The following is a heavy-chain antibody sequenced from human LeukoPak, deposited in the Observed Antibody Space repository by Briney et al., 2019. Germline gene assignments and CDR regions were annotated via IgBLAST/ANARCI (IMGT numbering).Heavy chain of an antibody. CDR2: IYYSGST. D-gene: IGHD5-18*01. CDR1: GGSISSYY. J-gene: IGHJ4*02. CDR3: ARGVFGYSYGGTDY. Sequence: SETLSLTCTVSGGSISSYYWSWIRQPPGKGLEWIGYIYYSGSTNYNPSLKSRVTISVDTSKNQFSLKLSSVTAADTAVYYCARGVFGYSYGGTDYWGQGTLVTVSS. V-gene: IGHV4-59*12.